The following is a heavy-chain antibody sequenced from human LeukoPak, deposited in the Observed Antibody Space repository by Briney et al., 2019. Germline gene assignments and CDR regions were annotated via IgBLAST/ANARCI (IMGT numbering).Heavy chain of an antibody. D-gene: IGHD7-27*01. CDR2: IDTSGSYI. CDR3: AREAYWGGSDKGFDQ. V-gene: IGHV3-21*01. CDR1: GFTFTSYG. Sequence: PGGSLRLSCTASGFTFTSYGMNWVRQAPGKGLEWVSFIDTSGSYIYYGDSLKGRVTISRDNAKNSLYLQMNGLRAEDTAVYYCAREAYWGGSDKGFDQWGQGTLVTVSS. J-gene: IGHJ4*02.